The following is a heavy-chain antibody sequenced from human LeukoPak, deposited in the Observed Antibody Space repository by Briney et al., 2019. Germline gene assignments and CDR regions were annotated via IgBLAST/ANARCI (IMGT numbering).Heavy chain of an antibody. Sequence: GGSLRLSCAASGFTFSTYGMHWVRQAPGKGLEWVTSIHYDGTNKYYAEAVKGRFTISRDNAKNTLYLQMNSLRAEDTAVYYCARDKRGHDILTGYYNTDAFDIWGQGTMVTVSS. D-gene: IGHD3-9*01. J-gene: IGHJ3*02. CDR2: IHYDGTNK. CDR3: ARDKRGHDILTGYYNTDAFDI. CDR1: GFTFSTYG. V-gene: IGHV3-30*02.